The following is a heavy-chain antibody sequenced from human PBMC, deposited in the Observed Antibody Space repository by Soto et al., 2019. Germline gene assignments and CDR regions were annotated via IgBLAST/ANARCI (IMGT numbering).Heavy chain of an antibody. Sequence: ASVKVSCKASGYTFTSYGISWVRQAPGQGLEWMGWISAYNGNTNYAQKLQGRVTMTTDTSTSTAYMELRSLRSDDTAVYYCARDYSGSYYIYCYYGMDVWGQGTTVTVSS. CDR1: GYTFTSYG. D-gene: IGHD1-26*01. CDR3: ARDYSGSYYIYCYYGMDV. CDR2: ISAYNGNT. V-gene: IGHV1-18*01. J-gene: IGHJ6*02.